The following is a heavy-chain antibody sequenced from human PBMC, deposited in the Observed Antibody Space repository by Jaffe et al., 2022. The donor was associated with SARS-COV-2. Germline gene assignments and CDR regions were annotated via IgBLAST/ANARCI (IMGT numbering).Heavy chain of an antibody. D-gene: IGHD3-22*01. J-gene: IGHJ3*02. CDR1: GYTFTSYY. CDR3: ARVVNYYDRGGAFDI. V-gene: IGHV1-46*01. CDR2: INPSGGST. Sequence: QVQLVQSGAEVKKPGASVKVSCKASGYTFTSYYMHWVRQAPGQGLEWMGIINPSGGSTSYAQKFQGRVTMTRDTSTSTVYMELSSLRSEDTAVYYCARVVNYYDRGGAFDIWGQGTMVTVSS.